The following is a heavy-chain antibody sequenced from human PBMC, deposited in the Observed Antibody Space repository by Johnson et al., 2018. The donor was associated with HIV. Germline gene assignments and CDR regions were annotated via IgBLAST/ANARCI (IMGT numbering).Heavy chain of an antibody. V-gene: IGHV3-23*04. CDR3: ARAHDAFDI. J-gene: IGHJ3*02. CDR2: ISGSNK. Sequence: MLLVESGGGVVQPGGSLRLSCAASGFTFSSYAMSWVRQAPGKGLEWVSAISGSNKYYADSVKGRFTISSDNSKNTLYLQMNSLRAEDTAVYYCARAHDAFDIWGQGTMVTVSS. CDR1: GFTFSSYA.